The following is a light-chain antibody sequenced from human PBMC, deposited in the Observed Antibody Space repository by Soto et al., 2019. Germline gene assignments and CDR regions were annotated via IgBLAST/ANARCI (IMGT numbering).Light chain of an antibody. CDR2: SND. V-gene: IGLV1-44*01. CDR1: SSNIGTNT. Sequence: QSVLTQPPSASGTPGQGVSISCSGGSSNIGTNTVNWYQHLPGTAPKLLIFSNDERPSGVPDRFSGSKSGTSASLAISGLQSDDEADYYCATWDDSLNGVVFGGGTKLTVL. CDR3: ATWDDSLNGVV. J-gene: IGLJ2*01.